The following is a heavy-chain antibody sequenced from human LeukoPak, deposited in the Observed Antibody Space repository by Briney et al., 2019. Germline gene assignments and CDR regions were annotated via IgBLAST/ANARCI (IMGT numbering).Heavy chain of an antibody. V-gene: IGHV3-23*01. CDR2: ISNNGGYT. Sequence: GGSLRLSCAGSGFTFSSYAMNWVRQAPGKGLEWVSAISNNGGYTYYADSVQGRFTISRDNSKSTLCLQMNSLRAEDTAVYYCAKQLGYCSDGSCYFPYWGQGTLVTVSS. CDR1: GFTFSSYA. J-gene: IGHJ4*02. D-gene: IGHD2-15*01. CDR3: AKQLGYCSDGSCYFPY.